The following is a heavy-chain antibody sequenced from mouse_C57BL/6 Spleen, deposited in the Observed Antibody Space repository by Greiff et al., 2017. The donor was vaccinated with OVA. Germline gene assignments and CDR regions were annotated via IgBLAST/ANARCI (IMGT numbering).Heavy chain of an antibody. CDR2: IYPGSGST. CDR1: GYTFTSYW. D-gene: IGHD1-1*01. V-gene: IGHV1-55*01. J-gene: IGHJ4*01. Sequence: VQLQQSGAELVKPGASVKMSCKASGYTFTSYWITWVKQRPGQGLEWIGDIYPGSGSTNYNEKFKSKATLTVDTSSSTAYMQLSSLTSEDSAVYYCARSHHYYGSSGYAMDYWGQGTSVTVSS. CDR3: ARSHHYYGSSGYAMDY.